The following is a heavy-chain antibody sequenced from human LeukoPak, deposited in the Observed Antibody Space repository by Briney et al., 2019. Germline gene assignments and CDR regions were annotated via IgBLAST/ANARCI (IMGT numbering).Heavy chain of an antibody. D-gene: IGHD3-10*01. V-gene: IGHV4-61*01. J-gene: IGHJ4*02. CDR3: ARVILGFGGLDY. Sequence: PSETLSLTCTVSGGSISSGSYYWSWIRQPPGKGLEWIGYIYYSGSTNYNPSLKSRVTISVDTSKNQFSLKLSSVTAADTAVYYCARVILGFGGLDYWGQGTLVTVSS. CDR2: IYYSGST. CDR1: GGSISSGSYY.